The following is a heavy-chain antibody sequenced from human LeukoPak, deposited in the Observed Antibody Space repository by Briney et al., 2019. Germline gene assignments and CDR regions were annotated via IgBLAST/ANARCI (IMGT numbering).Heavy chain of an antibody. CDR2: IIPILGIA. V-gene: IGHV1-69*04. J-gene: IGHJ5*02. CDR3: ARAGYYDILTGSPDWFDP. CDR1: GGTFSSYA. D-gene: IGHD3-9*01. Sequence: SVKVSCKASGGTFSSYAISWVRQAPGQGLEWTGRIIPILGIANYAQKFQGRVTITADKSTSTAYMELSSPRSEDTAVYYCARAGYYDILTGSPDWFDPWGQGTLVTVSS.